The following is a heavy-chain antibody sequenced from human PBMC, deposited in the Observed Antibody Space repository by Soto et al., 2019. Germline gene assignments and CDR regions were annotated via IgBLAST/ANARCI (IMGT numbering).Heavy chain of an antibody. D-gene: IGHD2-2*01. CDR2: ISYDGSNK. Sequence: PGGSLRLSCAASGFTFSSYGMHWVRQAPGKGLEWVAVISYDGSNKYYADSVKGRFTISRDNSKNTLYLQMNSLRAEDTAVYYCAKDSGGVVVPTGHFDYWGQGTLVTVSS. CDR1: GFTFSSYG. V-gene: IGHV3-30*18. J-gene: IGHJ4*02. CDR3: AKDSGGVVVPTGHFDY.